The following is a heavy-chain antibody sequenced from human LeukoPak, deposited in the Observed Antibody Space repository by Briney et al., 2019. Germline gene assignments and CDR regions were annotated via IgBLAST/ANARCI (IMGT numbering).Heavy chain of an antibody. Sequence: ASVKVSCKASGYTFTSYYMYWVRQAPGQGLEWMGIINPSGGSTSYAQKFQGRVTMTRDTSTSTVYKELSSLRSEDTAVYYCAREGEGDGYNAAFDYWGQGTLVTVSS. V-gene: IGHV1-46*01. CDR2: INPSGGST. CDR1: GYTFTSYY. D-gene: IGHD5-24*01. J-gene: IGHJ4*02. CDR3: AREGEGDGYNAAFDY.